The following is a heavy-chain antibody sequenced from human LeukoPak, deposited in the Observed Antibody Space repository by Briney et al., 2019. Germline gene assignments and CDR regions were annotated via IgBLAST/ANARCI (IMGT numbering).Heavy chain of an antibody. V-gene: IGHV1-69*06. CDR2: IIPIFGTA. CDR1: GGTFSSYA. Sequence: SVKVSCKASGGTFSSYAISWVRQAPGQGLEWMGGIIPIFGTANYAQKFQGRVTITADKSTSTAYMELSSLRSEDTAVYYCGIAVAGTYYYYYMDVWGKGTTVTVSS. J-gene: IGHJ6*03. D-gene: IGHD6-19*01. CDR3: GIAVAGTYYYYYMDV.